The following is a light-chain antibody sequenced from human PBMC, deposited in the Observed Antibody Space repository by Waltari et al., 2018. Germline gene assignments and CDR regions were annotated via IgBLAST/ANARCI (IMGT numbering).Light chain of an antibody. CDR1: SSDLGRYKY. CDR3: SSYGGSNNFVL. CDR2: DVS. V-gene: IGLV2-8*01. J-gene: IGLJ3*02. Sequence: QSALTQPPSASGSPGQSVTIPCTGTSSDLGRYKYAPWYQQHPGKAPKLIIYDVSKRPSGVSDRFSGSKSGSTASLTVSGLQAEDGADYYCSSYGGSNNFVLFGGGTKLTVL.